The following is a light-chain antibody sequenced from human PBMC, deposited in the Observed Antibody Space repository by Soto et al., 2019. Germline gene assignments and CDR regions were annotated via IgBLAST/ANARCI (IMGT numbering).Light chain of an antibody. V-gene: IGLV2-14*01. CDR2: EVS. CDR1: ISDIVGYNY. Sequence: TQPAWVSGSPGQSITISCAGTISDIVGYNYVSWYQQHPGKAPKVMIYEVSNRPSGVSNRFSGSKYGNTASLTISGLQAEDEADYYCSSYTSSSTLYVFGSGTKVTVL. CDR3: SSYTSSSTLYV. J-gene: IGLJ1*01.